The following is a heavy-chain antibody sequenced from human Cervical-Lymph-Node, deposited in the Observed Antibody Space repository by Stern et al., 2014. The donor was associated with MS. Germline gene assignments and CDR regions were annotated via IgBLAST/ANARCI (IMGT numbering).Heavy chain of an antibody. CDR2: INPNGSVT. J-gene: IGHJ4*02. D-gene: IGHD3-16*01. Sequence: QVQLMQSWPEVKKPGASVMVSCKTSGYTFTNYYIHWVRQAPGQGLEWMGIINPNGSVTASAQKFQGRLTMTRDTSTTTVYMRLITLTSEDTAMYYCTRAVGGVGREWGQGTLVFVSS. CDR1: GYTFTNYY. V-gene: IGHV1-46*01. CDR3: TRAVGGVGRE.